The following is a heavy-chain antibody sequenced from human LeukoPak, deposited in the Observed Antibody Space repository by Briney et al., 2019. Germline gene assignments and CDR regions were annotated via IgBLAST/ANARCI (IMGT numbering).Heavy chain of an antibody. CDR3: ARMDMDPAMATNFFEY. V-gene: IGHV1-46*01. CDR1: GYTFTSYY. J-gene: IGHJ4*02. CDR2: IHPSGGST. Sequence: ASVKVSCKASGYTFTSYYVHWIRQAPGQGPQWMGVIHPSGGSTSLAQKFQGRVTMTRDTSTSTVYMELSSLRSEDTAVYYCARMDMDPAMATNFFEYWGQGTLVTVSS. D-gene: IGHD5-18*01.